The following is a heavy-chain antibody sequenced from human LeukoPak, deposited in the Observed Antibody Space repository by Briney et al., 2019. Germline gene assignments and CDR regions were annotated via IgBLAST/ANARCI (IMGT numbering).Heavy chain of an antibody. Sequence: GGSLRLSCAASGFTVSSNYMSWVRQAPGKGLEWVSVIYSGGSTYYADSVKGRFTISRDNSKNTLYLQMNSLRAEDTAVYYCARTRGDGYNYYDYWGQGTLVTVSS. V-gene: IGHV3-66*02. D-gene: IGHD5-24*01. CDR2: IYSGGST. CDR1: GFTVSSNY. J-gene: IGHJ4*02. CDR3: ARTRGDGYNYYDY.